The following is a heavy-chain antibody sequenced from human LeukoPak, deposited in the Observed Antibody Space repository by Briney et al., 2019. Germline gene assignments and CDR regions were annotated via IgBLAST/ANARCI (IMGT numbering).Heavy chain of an antibody. CDR1: GFTFSNYV. Sequence: GGSLRLSCAASGFTFSNYVMGWVRQDPGKGLQWVSIINGSGSFTSYADSVKGRLTISRDNSKNTLYLQMNSLRAEDTAVYYCAKPPPEYSGTWYSPPFDYWGQGTLVTVSS. CDR2: INGSGSFT. J-gene: IGHJ4*02. D-gene: IGHD6-13*01. V-gene: IGHV3-23*05. CDR3: AKPPPEYSGTWYSPPFDY.